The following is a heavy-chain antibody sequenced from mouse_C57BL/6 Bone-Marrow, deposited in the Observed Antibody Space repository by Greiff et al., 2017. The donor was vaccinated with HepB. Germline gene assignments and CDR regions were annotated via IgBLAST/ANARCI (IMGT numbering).Heavy chain of an antibody. J-gene: IGHJ3*01. CDR2: IDPEDGET. V-gene: IGHV14-2*01. CDR1: GFNIKDYY. Sequence: EVNVVESGAELVKPGASVKLSCTASGFNIKDYYMHWVKQRTEQGLEWIGRIDPEDGETKYAPKFQGKATITADTSSNTAYLQLSSLTSEDTAVYYCAIPRFAYWGQGTLVTVSA. CDR3: AIPRFAY.